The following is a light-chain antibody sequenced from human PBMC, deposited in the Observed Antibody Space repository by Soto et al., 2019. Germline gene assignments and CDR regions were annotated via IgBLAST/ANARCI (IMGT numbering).Light chain of an antibody. CDR3: QQADTLPIT. Sequence: DIQMSQSPSPLSVSVGDRFTITCQASQDISSYLAWYQQKPGKAPKLLIHAASNLETGVPSRFSGSGSGTDFTFTISSLQPEDIAIYYCQQADTLPITFGQGTRLEIK. CDR2: AAS. J-gene: IGKJ5*01. CDR1: QDISSY. V-gene: IGKV1-33*01.